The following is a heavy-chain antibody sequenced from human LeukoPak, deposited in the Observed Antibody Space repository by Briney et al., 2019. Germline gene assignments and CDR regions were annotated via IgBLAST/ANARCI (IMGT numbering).Heavy chain of an antibody. D-gene: IGHD5-24*01. CDR3: ARTASRDGYNYAPDY. Sequence: GASVKVSCKASGGTFSSYAISWVRQAPGQGLEWMGGIIPIFGTANYAQKFQGRVTITADESTSTAYMELSSLRSEDTAVYYCARTASRDGYNYAPDYWGQGTLVTVSS. CDR1: GGTFSSYA. CDR2: IIPIFGTA. J-gene: IGHJ4*02. V-gene: IGHV1-69*13.